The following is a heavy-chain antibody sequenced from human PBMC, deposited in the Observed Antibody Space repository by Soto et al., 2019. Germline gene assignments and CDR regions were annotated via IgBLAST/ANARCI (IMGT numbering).Heavy chain of an antibody. CDR2: ISSSSSYT. CDR3: ARSSSGWYPSPLDY. D-gene: IGHD6-19*01. CDR1: GFTFSDYY. V-gene: IGHV3-11*06. Sequence: QVQLVESGGGLVKPGGSLRLSCAASGFTFSDYYMSWIRQAPGKGLEWVSYISSSSSYTNYADSVKGRFTISRDNAKNSLYLQMTSLGAEDTAVDYCARSSSGWYPSPLDYWGQGTLVAVSS. J-gene: IGHJ4*02.